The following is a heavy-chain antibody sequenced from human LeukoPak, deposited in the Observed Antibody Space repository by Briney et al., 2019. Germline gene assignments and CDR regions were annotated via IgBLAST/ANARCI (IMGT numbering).Heavy chain of an antibody. Sequence: GRSLRLSCAASGFTFDDYAMHWVRQAPGKGLEWVSGISWNSGSIGYADSVKGRFTISRDNAKNSLYLQMNSLRAEDTAVYYCARDLWTNPSGFDPWGQGTLVTVSS. V-gene: IGHV3-9*01. CDR3: ARDLWTNPSGFDP. J-gene: IGHJ5*02. CDR1: GFTFDDYA. CDR2: ISWNSGSI. D-gene: IGHD2-2*01.